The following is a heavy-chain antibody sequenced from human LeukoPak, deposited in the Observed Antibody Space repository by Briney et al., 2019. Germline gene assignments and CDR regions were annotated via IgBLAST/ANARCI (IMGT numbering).Heavy chain of an antibody. V-gene: IGHV4-59*08. CDR3: ARLPLGYCSSTSCLDV. CDR1: GGSISGYS. CDR2: IYYSGST. Sequence: SETLSLTCTVSGGSISGYSWSWIRQPPGKGLEWIGYIYYSGSTNYNPSLKSRVTISVDTSKNQFSLKLSSVTAADTAVYYCARLPLGYCSSTSCLDVWGQGTTVTVSS. D-gene: IGHD2-2*01. J-gene: IGHJ6*02.